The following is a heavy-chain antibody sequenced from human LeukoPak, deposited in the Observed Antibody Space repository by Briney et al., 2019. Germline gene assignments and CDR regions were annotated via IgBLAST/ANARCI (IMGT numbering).Heavy chain of an antibody. Sequence: SETLSLTCTVSGGSISSYYWSWIRQPPGKGLEWIGEINHSGSTNYNPSLKSRVTISVDTSKNQFSLKLNSVTPEDTAVYYCARGGYSYGSFDYWGQGTLVTVSS. J-gene: IGHJ4*02. V-gene: IGHV4-34*01. CDR1: GGSISSYY. CDR3: ARGGYSYGSFDY. CDR2: INHSGST. D-gene: IGHD5-18*01.